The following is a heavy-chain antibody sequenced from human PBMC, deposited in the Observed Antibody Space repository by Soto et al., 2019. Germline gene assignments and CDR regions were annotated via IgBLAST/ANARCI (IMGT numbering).Heavy chain of an antibody. D-gene: IGHD2-2*01. Sequence: QITLKESGPALVTPTQTLTLTCTCSGFSLSTSGVGVGWISQPPGTALEWVVLIYWDDDKRYSPSLKNRLTTTTDTSQDRVSLTMSNIDPTDTATYFWSRGFRYCSSPNCPNCFDFWCQGTMDTV. CDR3: SRGFRYCSSPNCPNCFDF. J-gene: IGHJ5*01. V-gene: IGHV2-5*02. CDR1: GFSLSTSGVG. CDR2: IYWDDDK.